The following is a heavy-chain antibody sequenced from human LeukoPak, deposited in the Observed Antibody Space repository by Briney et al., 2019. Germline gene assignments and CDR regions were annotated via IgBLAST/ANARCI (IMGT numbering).Heavy chain of an antibody. CDR3: ARGPMIPQYFHY. V-gene: IGHV1-18*01. Sequence: ASVKVSCKASGGTFSSYAISWVRQAPGQGLEWMGWISADNGNTNYAQRLQGRVTMTTDTSTSTVYMELRSLRSDDTAVYYCARGPMIPQYFHYWGQGTLVTVSS. J-gene: IGHJ1*01. CDR2: ISADNGNT. D-gene: IGHD3-16*01. CDR1: GGTFSSYA.